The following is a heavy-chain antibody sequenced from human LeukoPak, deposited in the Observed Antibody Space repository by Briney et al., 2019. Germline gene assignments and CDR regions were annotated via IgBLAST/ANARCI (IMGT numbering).Heavy chain of an antibody. CDR1: GGSFSGYC. D-gene: IGHD3-22*01. J-gene: IGHJ4*02. Sequence: SETLSLTCAVYGGSFSGYCWSWIRQPPGKGLEWIGEINHSGSTNYNPSLKSRVTISVDTSKNQFSLKLSSVTAADTAVYYCASIIPSGYRIDYWGQGTLVTVSS. V-gene: IGHV4-34*01. CDR3: ASIIPSGYRIDY. CDR2: INHSGST.